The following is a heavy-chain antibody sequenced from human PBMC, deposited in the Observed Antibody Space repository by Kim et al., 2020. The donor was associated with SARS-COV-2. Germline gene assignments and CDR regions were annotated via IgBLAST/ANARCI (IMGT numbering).Heavy chain of an antibody. CDR2: IMPMLSTG. CDR1: GGTFSSYA. D-gene: IGHD3-22*01. J-gene: IGHJ6*02. CDR3: ARNLWRTSGYYEYYYYGMDV. Sequence: SVKVSCKASGGTFSSYAISWVRRAPGQGLEWMGGIMPMLSTGKYAQKFQGRVTITADESTNTAYMELSSLRSDDSAVYYCARNLWRTSGYYEYYYYGMDVWGQGTTVTVSS. V-gene: IGHV1-69*13.